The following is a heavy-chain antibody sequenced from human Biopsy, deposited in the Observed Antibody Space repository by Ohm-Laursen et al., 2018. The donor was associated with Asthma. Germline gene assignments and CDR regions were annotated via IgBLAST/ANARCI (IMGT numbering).Heavy chain of an antibody. CDR1: GFTFDNYT. Sequence: SSRRLSCAASGFTFDNYTMHWVRQAPGKGLEWVTIISYDGRNTYYADSVEGRFTISRDNSKNTLFLQMSSLRPEDTAVYYCARGGLHFYEYYGLDVWGQGTTATVSS. D-gene: IGHD2/OR15-2a*01. CDR2: ISYDGRNT. J-gene: IGHJ6*02. CDR3: ARGGLHFYEYYGLDV. V-gene: IGHV3-30*04.